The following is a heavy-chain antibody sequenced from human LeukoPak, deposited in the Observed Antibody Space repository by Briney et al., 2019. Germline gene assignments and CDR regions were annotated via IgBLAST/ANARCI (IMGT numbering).Heavy chain of an antibody. CDR1: GGSISSSSYY. J-gene: IGHJ4*02. Sequence: SETLSLTCTVSGGSISSSSYYWGWIRQPPGKGLEWLGSIYHTGSVYDNPSLKSRVTMSVDKSKNQFSLKLSSVTAADTAVYYCASGYDFGSFDYWGQGTLVTVSS. CDR3: ASGYDFGSFDY. CDR2: IYHTGSV. V-gene: IGHV4-39*07. D-gene: IGHD5-12*01.